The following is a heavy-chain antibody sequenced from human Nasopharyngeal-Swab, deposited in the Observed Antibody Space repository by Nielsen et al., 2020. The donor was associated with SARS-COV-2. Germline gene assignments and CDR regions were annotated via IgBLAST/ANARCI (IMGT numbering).Heavy chain of an antibody. CDR3: ARDGGFDYGDTDYYGMDV. Sequence: WIRQPPGKGLEWVSYISSSSSYTNYADSVKGRFTISRDNAKNSLYLQMNSLRAEDTAVYYCARDGGFDYGDTDYYGMDVWGQGTTVTVSS. V-gene: IGHV3-11*06. J-gene: IGHJ6*02. CDR2: ISSSSSYT. D-gene: IGHD4-17*01.